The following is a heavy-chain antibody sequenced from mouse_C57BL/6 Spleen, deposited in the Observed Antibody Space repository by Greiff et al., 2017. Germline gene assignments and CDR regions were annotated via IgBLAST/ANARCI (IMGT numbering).Heavy chain of an antibody. CDR1: GYSITSDY. CDR3: ARCRDYDYDGYAMDY. Sequence: EVKLMESGPGLAKPSQSLSLTCSVTGYSITSDYWNWIRKFPGNKLEYMGYISYSGSTYYNPSLKSRISITRDTFKNQYYLQLNSVTTEDTSTYYWARCRDYDYDGYAMDYWGQGTSVTVSS. CDR2: ISYSGST. V-gene: IGHV3-8*01. D-gene: IGHD2-4*01. J-gene: IGHJ4*01.